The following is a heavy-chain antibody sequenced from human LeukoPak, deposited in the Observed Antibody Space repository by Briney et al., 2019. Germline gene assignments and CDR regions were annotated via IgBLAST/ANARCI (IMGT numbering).Heavy chain of an antibody. J-gene: IGHJ6*02. CDR2: ISSSGRTI. V-gene: IGHV3-11*01. Sequence: GASLRLSCAASGFTFSNYYMSWIRQPPGKGLEWVSYISSSGRTIYYADSVKGRFTISRDNAKNSLYLQMNSLRAEDTAVYYCARDRQVSATVTTGYYYYYGMDVWGQGTTVTVSS. CDR1: GFTFSNYY. D-gene: IGHD4-17*01. CDR3: ARDRQVSATVTTGYYYYYGMDV.